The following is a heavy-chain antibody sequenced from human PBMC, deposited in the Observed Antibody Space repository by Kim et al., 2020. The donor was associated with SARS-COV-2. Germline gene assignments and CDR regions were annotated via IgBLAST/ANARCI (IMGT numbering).Heavy chain of an antibody. V-gene: IGHV4-59*01. D-gene: IGHD2-15*01. J-gene: IGHJ4*02. Sequence: NYHPSLKSRVTISVDTSKNQFSLKLSSVTAADTAVYYCAVRAVVTPDFDYWGQGTLVTVSS. CDR3: AVRAVVTPDFDY.